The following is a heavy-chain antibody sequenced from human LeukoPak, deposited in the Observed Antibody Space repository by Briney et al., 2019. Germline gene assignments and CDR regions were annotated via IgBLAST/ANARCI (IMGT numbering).Heavy chain of an antibody. V-gene: IGHV3-23*01. D-gene: IGHD6-13*01. CDR3: ARDHAAAGTEDAFDI. CDR2: ISGSGGST. Sequence: QPGASLRLSCAASGFTFSSYAMSWVRQAPGKGLEWVSAISGSGGSTYYADSVKGRFTISRDNSKNTLYLQMNSLRAEDTAVYYCARDHAAAGTEDAFDIWGQGTMVTVSS. CDR1: GFTFSSYA. J-gene: IGHJ3*02.